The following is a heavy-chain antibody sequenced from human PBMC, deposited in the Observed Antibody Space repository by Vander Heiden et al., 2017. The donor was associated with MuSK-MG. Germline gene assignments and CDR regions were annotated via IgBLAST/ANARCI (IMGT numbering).Heavy chain of an antibody. CDR3: ARLSGGDAFDI. D-gene: IGHD2-15*01. CDR2: ISSSSNYI. J-gene: IGHJ3*02. V-gene: IGHV3-21*01. Sequence: EVQLVESGGGLVKPGGSLRLSCAASRFTFSYYSMNWVRQTPGKGLEWVSSISSSSNYIYYADSVKGRFTISRDNAKNSLFLQINSLRAEDTAVYYCARLSGGDAFDIWGQGTMVTVSS. CDR1: RFTFSYYS.